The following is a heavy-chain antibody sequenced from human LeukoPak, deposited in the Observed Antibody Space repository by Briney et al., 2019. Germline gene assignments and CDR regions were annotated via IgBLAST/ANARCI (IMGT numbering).Heavy chain of an antibody. J-gene: IGHJ4*02. CDR3: ARDGAYYDFWSGPIDY. Sequence: ASVKVSCKASGYTFTGYYMHWVRQAPGQGLEWMGWTNPNSGGTNYAQKLQGRVTMTTDTSTSTAYMELRSLRSDDTAVYYCARDGAYYDFWSGPIDYWGQGTLVTVSS. CDR2: TNPNSGGT. D-gene: IGHD3-3*01. CDR1: GYTFTGYY. V-gene: IGHV1-2*02.